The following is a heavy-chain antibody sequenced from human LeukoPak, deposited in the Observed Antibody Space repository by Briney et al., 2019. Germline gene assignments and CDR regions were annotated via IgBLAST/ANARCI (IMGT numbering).Heavy chain of an antibody. Sequence: PGGSLRLSCAASGFTFSSYGMHWVRQAPGKGLEWVAVIWYDGSNKYYADSVKGRFTISRDNSKNTLYLQMNSLRAEDTAVYYCARDIQYYYDSSGYLNWFDPWGQRTLVTVSS. V-gene: IGHV3-33*01. CDR1: GFTFSSYG. J-gene: IGHJ5*02. D-gene: IGHD3-22*01. CDR3: ARDIQYYYDSSGYLNWFDP. CDR2: IWYDGSNK.